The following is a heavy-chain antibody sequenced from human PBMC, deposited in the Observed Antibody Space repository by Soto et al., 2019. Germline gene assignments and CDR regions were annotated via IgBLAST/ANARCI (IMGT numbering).Heavy chain of an antibody. CDR3: ARVGLRGGYYFNGFDP. Sequence: ASVKVSCKASGYTFTSYAMHWVRQAPGQSLEWMGWINPGNGNTKYSQKFQGRVTITRDTSASTAYMELSSLRSEDTAVYYCARVGLRGGYYFNGFDPWGQGTLVTVSS. J-gene: IGHJ5*02. D-gene: IGHD1-26*01. V-gene: IGHV1-3*01. CDR1: GYTFTSYA. CDR2: INPGNGNT.